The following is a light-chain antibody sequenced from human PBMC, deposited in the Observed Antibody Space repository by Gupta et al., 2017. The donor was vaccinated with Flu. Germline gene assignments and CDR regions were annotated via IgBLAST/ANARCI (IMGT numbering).Light chain of an antibody. J-gene: IGKJ5*01. CDR2: KAS. CDR3: QQYNTYSFT. CDR1: QSINSY. Sequence: GDRVTITCRASQSINSYLAWHQQKPGKAPKLLIYKASTLESGVPSRFSGSGSGTEFTLTISSLQPDDFATYYCQQYNTYSFTFGQGTRLEIK. V-gene: IGKV1-5*03.